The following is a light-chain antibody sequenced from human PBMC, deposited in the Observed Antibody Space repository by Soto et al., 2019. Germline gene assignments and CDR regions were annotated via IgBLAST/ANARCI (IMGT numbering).Light chain of an antibody. Sequence: QSVLTQPPSASGSPGQSVTISCTGTSSDIGYYNYVSWYQQHPGKAPKLMIFEVNTRPSGVPDRLSGSRSGNTASLTVSGLQAEDEASYYCSSHAGRNKYVIFGGGTKLTVL. V-gene: IGLV2-8*01. CDR3: SSHAGRNKYVI. CDR1: SSDIGYYNY. J-gene: IGLJ2*01. CDR2: EVN.